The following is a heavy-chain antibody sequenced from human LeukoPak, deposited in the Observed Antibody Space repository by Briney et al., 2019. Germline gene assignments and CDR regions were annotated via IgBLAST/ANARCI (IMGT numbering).Heavy chain of an antibody. D-gene: IGHD2-15*01. V-gene: IGHV1-24*01. Sequence: ASVKLSCTVSGYTLTELSMHWVRQAPGKGLEWMGGFDPEDGETIYAQKFQGRVTMTEDTSTDTAYMELSSLRSEDTAVYYCATFHLGGRAGYAFDIWGQGTMVTVSS. J-gene: IGHJ3*02. CDR1: GYTLTELS. CDR2: FDPEDGET. CDR3: ATFHLGGRAGYAFDI.